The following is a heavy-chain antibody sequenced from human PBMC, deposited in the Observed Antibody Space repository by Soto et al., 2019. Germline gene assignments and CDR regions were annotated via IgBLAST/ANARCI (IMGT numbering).Heavy chain of an antibody. Sequence: SVKVSCKASGGTFSSYAISWVRQAPGQGLEWMGGIIPIFGTANYAQKFQGRVTITADESTSTAYMELSSLRSEDTAVYYCARFGVVIKAHQNPNYYYYYGMDVWGQGTTVTVSS. CDR3: ARFGVVIKAHQNPNYYYYYGMDV. CDR2: IIPIFGTA. CDR1: GGTFSSYA. D-gene: IGHD3-3*01. V-gene: IGHV1-69*13. J-gene: IGHJ6*02.